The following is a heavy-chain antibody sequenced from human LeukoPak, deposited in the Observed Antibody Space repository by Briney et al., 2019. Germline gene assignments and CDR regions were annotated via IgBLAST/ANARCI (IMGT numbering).Heavy chain of an antibody. Sequence: AAVKVSCETSGYTFSDYYLHWMRRAPGQGLEWMAIINPRTEGRDYAQKFQGRITVTRETPTSTVYVELGSLRSEDTAIYYCVREYHGGYFDSWGQGTMVTVSS. CDR3: VREYHGGYFDS. D-gene: IGHD2-2*01. V-gene: IGHV1-46*03. CDR2: INPRTEGR. CDR1: GYTFSDYY. J-gene: IGHJ4*02.